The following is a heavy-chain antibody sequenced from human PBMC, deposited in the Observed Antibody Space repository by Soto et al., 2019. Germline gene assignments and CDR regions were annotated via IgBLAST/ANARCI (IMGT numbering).Heavy chain of an antibody. Sequence: EVQLLESGGGLVQPGGSLRLSCAASGFAFSSYAMNWVRQAPGKRLEWVSLLSGSGRSTYYADSVKGRFTVSRDNSKNTLYLQMNSLRAEDTAVYFCAKQRRFGELLLPFDYWGQGTLVTVSS. V-gene: IGHV3-23*01. CDR3: AKQRRFGELLLPFDY. CDR1: GFAFSSYA. J-gene: IGHJ4*02. CDR2: LSGSGRST. D-gene: IGHD3-10*01.